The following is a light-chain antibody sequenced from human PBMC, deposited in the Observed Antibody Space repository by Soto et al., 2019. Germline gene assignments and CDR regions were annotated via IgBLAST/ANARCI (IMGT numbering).Light chain of an antibody. J-gene: IGKJ2*01. CDR2: AAS. CDR3: QQSYSTQYT. CDR1: QSISTY. V-gene: IGKV1-39*01. Sequence: DIQMTQSPSSLSASXXXRVTITCRASQSISTYLNWYQHKPGKAPKVLIYAASSLQSGVPSRFSGSGSGTDFTLTISSLQPEDFATYYCQQSYSTQYTFGQGTKLEIK.